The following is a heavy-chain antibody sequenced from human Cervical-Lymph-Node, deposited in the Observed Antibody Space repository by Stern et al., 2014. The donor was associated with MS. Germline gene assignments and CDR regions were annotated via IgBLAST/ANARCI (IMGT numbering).Heavy chain of an antibody. CDR3: ARGRVRGDSSGWYY. J-gene: IGHJ4*02. D-gene: IGHD6-19*01. CDR2: ISYEGSNK. CDR1: GFTFSTYP. V-gene: IGHV3-30*04. Sequence: VHLVESGGGVVQPGRSLRLSCAASGFTFSTYPIHWVRQAPGKGLEWVALISYEGSNKYYADSVEGRFTISRDNSKNTLYLQMNSLRADDTAVYYCARGRVRGDSSGWYYWGQGTLVTGSS.